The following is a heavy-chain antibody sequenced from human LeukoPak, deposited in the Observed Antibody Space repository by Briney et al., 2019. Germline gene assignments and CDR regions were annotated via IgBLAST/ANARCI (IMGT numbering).Heavy chain of an antibody. Sequence: GGSLRLSCAASGFTFSTSWMSWVRQAPGIGLEWVANITQDGSEKYYVDSVKGRFTISRDNAKNSLSLQMNSLRAEDTAVYYCARAWERSFDIWGQGTMVTVSS. CDR1: GFTFSTSW. D-gene: IGHD1-26*01. CDR3: ARAWERSFDI. CDR2: ITQDGSEK. V-gene: IGHV3-7*02. J-gene: IGHJ3*02.